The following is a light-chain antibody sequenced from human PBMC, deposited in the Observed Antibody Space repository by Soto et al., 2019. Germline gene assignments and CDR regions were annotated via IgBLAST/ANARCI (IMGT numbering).Light chain of an antibody. CDR2: NAS. Sequence: IKMTQSPSTLSASVGDRVTITCRASQSISSWFAWYQQKPGKAPKLLIYNASSLESGVPSRFSGSGSGTEFTLTISSLQPDDFATYYCQQYNSYSPWTFGQETKVDIK. V-gene: IGKV1-5*03. CDR1: QSISSW. CDR3: QQYNSYSPWT. J-gene: IGKJ1*01.